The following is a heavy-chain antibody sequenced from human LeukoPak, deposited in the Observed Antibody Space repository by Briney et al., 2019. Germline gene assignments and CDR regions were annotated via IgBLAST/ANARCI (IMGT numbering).Heavy chain of an antibody. CDR3: AKDFSPYGSGTPV. Sequence: GGSLRLSCAASGFTFSSYAMSWVRQAPGKGLEWVSAISGSGGSTYYADSVKGRFTISRDNSENTLYLQMNSLRAEDTAVYYCAKDFSPYGSGTPVWGQGTTVTVSS. CDR2: ISGSGGST. J-gene: IGHJ6*02. CDR1: GFTFSSYA. D-gene: IGHD3-10*01. V-gene: IGHV3-23*01.